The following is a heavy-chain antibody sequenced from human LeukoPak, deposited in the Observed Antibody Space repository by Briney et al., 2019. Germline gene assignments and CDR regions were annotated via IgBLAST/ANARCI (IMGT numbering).Heavy chain of an antibody. D-gene: IGHD6-19*01. V-gene: IGHV3-30*07. J-gene: IGHJ4*02. CDR1: GFPFSGHA. Sequence: PGRSLRLSCTASGFPFSGHAMHWIRQAPGKGPEWLALISYDGSNEYYADSVKGRFTISRDNSKNTLYLQMNSLRTEDTAVYFCAKFEGATIPGWFNDYWGQGILVTVSS. CDR2: ISYDGSNE. CDR3: AKFEGATIPGWFNDY.